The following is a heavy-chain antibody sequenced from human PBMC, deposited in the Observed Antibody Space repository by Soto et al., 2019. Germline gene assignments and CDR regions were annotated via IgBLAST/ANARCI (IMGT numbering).Heavy chain of an antibody. V-gene: IGHV3-30*18. CDR3: AKDHEYRRSTLRNYFDY. Sequence: QVQLVESGGGVVQPGRSLRLSCVVSGFSFSDYGMHWVRQATGKGLEWVAVIPYDGSNQYYADSVKGRFTISRDNSKNTLYLQMNSLRAEDTAVYYCAKDHEYRRSTLRNYFDYWGQGTLVTVSS. CDR1: GFSFSDYG. CDR2: IPYDGSNQ. D-gene: IGHD6-6*01. J-gene: IGHJ4*02.